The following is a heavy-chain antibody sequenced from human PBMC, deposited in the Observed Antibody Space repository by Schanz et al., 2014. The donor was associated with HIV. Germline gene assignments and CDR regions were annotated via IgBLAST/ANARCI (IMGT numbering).Heavy chain of an antibody. J-gene: IGHJ6*02. CDR1: GYTFASYG. V-gene: IGHV1-18*01. CDR3: ARGARYGMDV. Sequence: VQLLQSGAEVKKPGASVKVSCKTSGYTFASYGITWVRQAPGQGLDWVGWISPYNGDRKYDQKFQGRVTLTTDTSTNTAYMELRSLRSDDTAVYYCARGARYGMDVWGQGTTVTVSS. CDR2: ISPYNGDR.